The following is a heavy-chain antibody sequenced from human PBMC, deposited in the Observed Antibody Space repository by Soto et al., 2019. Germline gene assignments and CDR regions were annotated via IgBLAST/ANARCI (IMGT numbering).Heavy chain of an antibody. CDR2: IYHSGST. Sequence: QLQLQESGSGLVKPSQTLSLTCAVSGGSISSGGYSWSWIRQPPGKGLEWIGYIYHSGSTYYNPSLXXXVXISVARSKNQVSLKLSSVTAADTAVYYCASSYYDSSGSALRDWGQGTLVTVSS. CDR3: ASSYYDSSGSALRD. J-gene: IGHJ1*01. CDR1: GGSISSGGYS. D-gene: IGHD3-22*01. V-gene: IGHV4-30-2*01.